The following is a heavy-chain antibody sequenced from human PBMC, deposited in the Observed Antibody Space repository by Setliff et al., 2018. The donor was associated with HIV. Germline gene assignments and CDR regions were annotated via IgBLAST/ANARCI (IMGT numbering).Heavy chain of an antibody. CDR2: IGGSPDTT. Sequence: GGSLRLSCTASGFTFSNYPMSWVRQPPGKGLEWVAGIGGSPDTTYYGDSGRGRFTIARDNSKNTLYLQMNRLRAEDTAVYFCVKNRVVVIQNYFDSWGQGTLVTVSS. V-gene: IGHV3-23*01. CDR1: GFTFSNYP. CDR3: VKNRVVVIQNYFDS. J-gene: IGHJ4*02. D-gene: IGHD2-21*01.